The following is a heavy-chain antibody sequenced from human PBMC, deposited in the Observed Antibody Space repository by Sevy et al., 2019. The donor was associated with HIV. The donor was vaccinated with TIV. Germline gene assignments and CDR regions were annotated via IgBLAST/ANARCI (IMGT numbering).Heavy chain of an antibody. D-gene: IGHD2-2*01. Sequence: ASVKVSCKASGYTFTSYGISWVRQAPGQGLEWMGWISAYNGNTNYAQKLQGRVTMTTDTSTSTAYMELRSLRSDDTAVYYCARRGCSSTSCYVFWFDPWGQRTLVTVSS. CDR1: GYTFTSYG. CDR2: ISAYNGNT. CDR3: ARRGCSSTSCYVFWFDP. J-gene: IGHJ5*02. V-gene: IGHV1-18*01.